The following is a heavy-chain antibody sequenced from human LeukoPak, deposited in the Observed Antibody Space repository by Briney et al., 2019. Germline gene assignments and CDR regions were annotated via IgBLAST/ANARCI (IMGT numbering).Heavy chain of an antibody. J-gene: IGHJ4*02. D-gene: IGHD3-16*01. CDR2: ISSSGSTI. CDR1: GFTFSSYE. CDR3: ARRPRGGSPIDY. V-gene: IGHV3-48*03. Sequence: GGSLRLSCAASGFTFSSYEMNWVRQAPGKGLEWVSYISSSGSTIYYADSVKGRFTISRDNAKNSLYLQMNSLRAEDTAVYYCARRPRGGSPIDYWGQGTLVTVSS.